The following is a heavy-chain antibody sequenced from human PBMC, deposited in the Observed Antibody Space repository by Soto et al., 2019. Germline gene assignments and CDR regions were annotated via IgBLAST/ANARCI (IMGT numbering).Heavy chain of an antibody. CDR3: ARAYCSRTTCPPYYYYYGLNV. J-gene: IGHJ6*02. CDR1: AFILGDYA. CDR2: ISFDGIQK. D-gene: IGHD2-2*01. V-gene: IGHV3-30*17. Sequence: PGGSLRLSCAGSAFILGDYALHWVRQAPGKGLEWLAVISFDGIQKYYADSVQGRFTISRDNSQNTLYLQMNSLVAGDTAVYYCARAYCSRTTCPPYYYYYGLNVWGQGTAVTVS.